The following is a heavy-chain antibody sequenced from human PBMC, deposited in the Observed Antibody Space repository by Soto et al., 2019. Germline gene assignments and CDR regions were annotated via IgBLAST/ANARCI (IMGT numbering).Heavy chain of an antibody. CDR2: LHYSGSA. V-gene: IGHV4-59*01. D-gene: IGHD3-16*01. J-gene: IGHJ4*02. CDR1: GASMSDYY. Sequence: QVQLQESGPGLVKPSETLSLTCTVSGASMSDYYGSWIRQSPGQGLEHIGYLHYSGSANYNPSLKRRVTISMDTSKNQFALKLTSVIAADTAIYYCARSGHTFAGVVWGQGILVTVSS. CDR3: ARSGHTFAGVV.